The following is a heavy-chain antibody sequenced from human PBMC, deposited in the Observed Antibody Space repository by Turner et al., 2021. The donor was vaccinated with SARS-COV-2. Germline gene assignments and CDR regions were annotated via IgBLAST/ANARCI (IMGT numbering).Heavy chain of an antibody. Sequence: QLQLQESCPGLVTPSETLSLTCTVSGCSISSSSYYWGWIRQPPGKGLEWIGSIFDTGSNYYNPSLKSRVTISVDTSKNQFSLKLSSVTAADTAVYYCARIKYYYDSSGTDDAFDIWGQGTMVTVSS. CDR2: IFDTGSN. CDR1: GCSISSSSYY. D-gene: IGHD3-22*01. V-gene: IGHV4-39*01. CDR3: ARIKYYYDSSGTDDAFDI. J-gene: IGHJ3*02.